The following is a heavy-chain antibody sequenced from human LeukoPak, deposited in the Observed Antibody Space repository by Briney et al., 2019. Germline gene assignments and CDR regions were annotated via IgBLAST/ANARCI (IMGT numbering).Heavy chain of an antibody. J-gene: IGHJ4*02. D-gene: IGHD5-18*01. CDR1: GFRFSSYW. CDR3: AMAGYSDGPFDFDY. CDR2: IKQGGSER. Sequence: GGSLRLSCVASGFRFSSYWMSWVRQAPGKGLEWVANIKQGGSERNYVDSVKGRFSISRDNAKNSLFLQMNSLRAEDTAVYYCAMAGYSDGPFDFDYWGQGTLVTVSS. V-gene: IGHV3-7*01.